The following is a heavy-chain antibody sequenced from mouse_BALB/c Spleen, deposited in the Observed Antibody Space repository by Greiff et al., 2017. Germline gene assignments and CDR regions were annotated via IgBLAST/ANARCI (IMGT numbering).Heavy chain of an antibody. V-gene: IGHV1-5*01. CDR2: IYPGNSDT. CDR3: TREGTTGTGYYFDY. CDR1: GYSFTSYW. D-gene: IGHD4-1*02. J-gene: IGHJ2*01. Sequence: EVQLQQSGTVLARPGASVKMSCKASGYSFTSYWMHWVKQRPGQGLEWIGAIYPGNSDTSYNQKFKGKAKLTAVTSASTAYMELSSLTNEDSAVYYCTREGTTGTGYYFDYWGQGTTLTVSS.